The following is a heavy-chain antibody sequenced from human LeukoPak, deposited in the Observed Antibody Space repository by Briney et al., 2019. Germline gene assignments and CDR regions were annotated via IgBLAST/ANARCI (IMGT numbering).Heavy chain of an antibody. CDR2: INHSGST. Sequence: PSETLSLTCAVYGGSFSGYYWSWIRQPPGKGLEWIGEINHSGSTNYNPSLKSRVTISVDTSKNQFSLKLSSVTAADTAVYYCARHYDFWSGYYTGGYFDYWGQGTLVTVSS. D-gene: IGHD3-3*01. V-gene: IGHV4-34*01. CDR3: ARHYDFWSGYYTGGYFDY. CDR1: GGSFSGYY. J-gene: IGHJ4*02.